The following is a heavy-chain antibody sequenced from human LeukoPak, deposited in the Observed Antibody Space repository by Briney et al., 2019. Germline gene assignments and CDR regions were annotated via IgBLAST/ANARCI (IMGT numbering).Heavy chain of an antibody. D-gene: IGHD6-13*01. CDR3: ARARVYSSTWSEFDY. CDR1: GGSISSYY. J-gene: IGHJ4*02. V-gene: IGHV4-59*01. Sequence: PSETLSLTCTVSGGSISSYYWSWIRQPPGKGLEWIGYIDYSGSTNYNPSLKSRVTISVDTSKNQFSLKLSSVTAADTAVYYCARARVYSSTWSEFDYWGQGTLVTVSS. CDR2: IDYSGST.